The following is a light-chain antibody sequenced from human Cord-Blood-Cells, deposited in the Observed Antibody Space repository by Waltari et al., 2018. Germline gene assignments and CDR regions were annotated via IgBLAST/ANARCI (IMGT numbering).Light chain of an antibody. V-gene: IGKV3-15*01. Sequence: ELVMTQSPATQSVSPGERATLSCRASQSVSSNLAWYQQKPGQAPRLLIYGASTRATGIPARFSGSGSGTEFTLTISSLQSEDFAVYYCQQYNNWPYSFGQGTKLEIK. CDR2: GAS. J-gene: IGKJ2*03. CDR1: QSVSSN. CDR3: QQYNNWPYS.